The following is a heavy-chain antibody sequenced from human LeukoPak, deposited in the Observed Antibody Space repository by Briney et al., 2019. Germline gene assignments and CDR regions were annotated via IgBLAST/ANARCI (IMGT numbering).Heavy chain of an antibody. CDR2: IFYSGST. V-gene: IGHV4-34*12. J-gene: IGHJ4*02. Sequence: SETLSLTCAVYGGSFSGYYWSWIRQPPGKGLEWIGSIFYSGSTYYNPSLKSRVTISVDTSKNQFSLKLSSVTAADTAVYYCARNPYSSSWYGLFDYWGQGTLVTVSS. CDR1: GGSFSGYY. D-gene: IGHD6-13*01. CDR3: ARNPYSSSWYGLFDY.